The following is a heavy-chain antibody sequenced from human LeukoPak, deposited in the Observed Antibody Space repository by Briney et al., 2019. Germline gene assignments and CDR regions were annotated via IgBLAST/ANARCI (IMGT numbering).Heavy chain of an antibody. D-gene: IGHD6-19*01. J-gene: IGHJ5*02. CDR2: IYYSGST. CDR3: ARDPKAYRQWPVMGWFDP. V-gene: IGHV4-59*01. CDR1: GGSISSYY. Sequence: PSETLSLTCTVSGGSISSYYWSWIRQTPGKGLEWIGYIYYSGSTNYNPSLKSRVTISVDTSKNQFSLKLSSVTAADTAVYYCARDPKAYRQWPVMGWFDPWGQGTLVTVSS.